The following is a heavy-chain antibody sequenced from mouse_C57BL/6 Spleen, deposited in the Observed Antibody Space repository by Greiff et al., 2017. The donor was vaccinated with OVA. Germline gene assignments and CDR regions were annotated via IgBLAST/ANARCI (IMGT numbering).Heavy chain of an antibody. Sequence: QVQLQQPGAELVKPGASVKMSCKASGYTFTSYWITWVKQRPGQGLAWIGDIYPGSGSTNYNEKFKSKATLHVDTSSITAYMHLSSLTSEDFAVYYCARGYDYDGAYCGQGTLVTVSA. CDR2: IYPGSGST. D-gene: IGHD2-4*01. J-gene: IGHJ3*01. CDR1: GYTFTSYW. V-gene: IGHV1-55*01. CDR3: ARGYDYDGAY.